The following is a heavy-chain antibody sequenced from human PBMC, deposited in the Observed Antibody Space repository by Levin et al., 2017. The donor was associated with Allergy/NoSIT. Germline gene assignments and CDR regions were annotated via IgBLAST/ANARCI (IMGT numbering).Heavy chain of an antibody. Sequence: SVKGRFTISRDNSKNTLYLQMNSLRPDDTAVYYCAKQRIFGLGCNYGMDVWGQGTTVTVSS. D-gene: IGHD3-16*01. V-gene: IGHV3-30*02. J-gene: IGHJ6*02. CDR3: AKQRIFGLGCNYGMDV.